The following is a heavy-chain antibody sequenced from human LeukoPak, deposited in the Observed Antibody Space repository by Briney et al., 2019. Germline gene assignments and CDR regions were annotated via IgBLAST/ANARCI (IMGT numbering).Heavy chain of an antibody. Sequence: GGSLRLSCTASGFTFSSYSMNWVRQAPGKGLEWVSYISSSSSTIYYADSVKGRFTISRDNAGNSLYVQMNSLRAEDTAVYYCTTSLPHIVDVTTSDGGNWGQGTLVTVSS. CDR3: TTSLPHIVDVTTSDGGN. D-gene: IGHD2-21*02. V-gene: IGHV3-48*04. CDR1: GFTFSSYS. CDR2: ISSSSSTI. J-gene: IGHJ4*02.